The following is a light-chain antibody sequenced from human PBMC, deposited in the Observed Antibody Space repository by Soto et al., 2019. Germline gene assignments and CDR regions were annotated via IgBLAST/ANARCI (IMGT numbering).Light chain of an antibody. V-gene: IGKV3-20*01. CDR3: QQYCNSPLT. J-gene: IGKJ4*01. CDR2: DAS. Sequence: IVLTQSPGTLSLSPGERATLSCRASQSFVNMYLAWYQQKPGQAPRLLIYDASNRATGIPARFSGSGSGTDFTLTINSLEPEDFAVYYCQQYCNSPLTFGGGTKVDIK. CDR1: QSFVNMY.